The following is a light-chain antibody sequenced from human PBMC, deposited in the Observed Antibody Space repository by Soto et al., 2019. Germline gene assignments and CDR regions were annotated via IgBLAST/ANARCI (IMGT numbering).Light chain of an antibody. V-gene: IGLV7-43*01. CDR3: FLYHNGVLM. CDR2: SST. CDR1: SGAVTSENY. Sequence: QAVVTQEPSLTVSPGGTVTLTCASSSGAVTSENYPNWFQQKPGQPPTSLIYSSTHKHSWTPARFSGSLLGGRAALTLAGVQPGDEADYYCFLYHNGVLMFGGGTKVTVL. J-gene: IGLJ3*02.